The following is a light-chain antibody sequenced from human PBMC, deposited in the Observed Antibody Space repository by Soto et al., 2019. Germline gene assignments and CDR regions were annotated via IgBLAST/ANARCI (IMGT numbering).Light chain of an antibody. CDR1: QGISNY. Sequence: DIQMTQSPSSLSVSVGDRVTITCRASQGISNYLAWFQQKPGKVPELLIYAASTLQSGVPSRFSGSGSGKNFTLTISSLQPEDVVTYYCQKYNSAPRTFGQGTKLEIK. V-gene: IGKV1-27*01. J-gene: IGKJ2*01. CDR3: QKYNSAPRT. CDR2: AAS.